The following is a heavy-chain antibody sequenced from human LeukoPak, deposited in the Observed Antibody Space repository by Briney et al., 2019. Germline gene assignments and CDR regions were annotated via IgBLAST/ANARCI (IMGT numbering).Heavy chain of an antibody. J-gene: IGHJ4*02. CDR2: IYTSGST. CDR1: GGSISSGSYY. D-gene: IGHD3-22*01. Sequence: PSETLSLTCSVSGGSISSGSYYWSWIRQPAGKGLEWIGRIYTSGSTNYNPSLKSRVTISVDTSKNQFSLKLSSVTAADTAVYYCARSSSGYEYYFDYWGQGTLVTVSS. V-gene: IGHV4-61*02. CDR3: ARSSSGYEYYFDY.